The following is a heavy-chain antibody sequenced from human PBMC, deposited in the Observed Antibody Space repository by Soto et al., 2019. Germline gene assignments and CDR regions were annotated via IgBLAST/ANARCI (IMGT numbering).Heavy chain of an antibody. J-gene: IGHJ5*02. V-gene: IGHV4-4*02. CDR3: ARRVPAAPNWFDP. CDR2: IYHSGSP. CDR1: GGSISSGTW. Sequence: SETLSLTCAVSGGSISSGTWWSWVRQPPGRELEWIGEIYHSGSPNYNPSLKSRVTMSVDKSKNLFSLRLSSVTAADSALYYCARRVPAAPNWFDPWGQGTLVTVSS. D-gene: IGHD2-2*01.